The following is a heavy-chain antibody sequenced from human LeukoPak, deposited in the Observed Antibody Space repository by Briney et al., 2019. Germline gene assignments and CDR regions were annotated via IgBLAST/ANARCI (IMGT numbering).Heavy chain of an antibody. CDR3: AKDLREEGASIFDY. Sequence: GGSLRLSCAASGFTFSSYAMSWVRQAPGKGLEWVSAISGSGGSTYYADSVKGRFTISRDNSKNTLYLQMNSLRAEDTAVYYCAKDLREEGASIFDYWGQGTLVTVSP. J-gene: IGHJ4*02. D-gene: IGHD1-26*01. CDR2: ISGSGGST. CDR1: GFTFSSYA. V-gene: IGHV3-23*01.